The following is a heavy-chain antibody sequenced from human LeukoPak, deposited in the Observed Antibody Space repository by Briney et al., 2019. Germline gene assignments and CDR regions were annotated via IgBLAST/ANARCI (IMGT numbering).Heavy chain of an antibody. J-gene: IGHJ6*02. CDR1: GYTFTSYG. D-gene: IGHD1-26*01. Sequence: ASVKVSCKASGYTFTSYGISWVRQAPGQGLEWMGWISAYNGNTNYAQKLQGRVTMTTDTSTSTAYMELRSLRSDDTAVYYCGRDWSGSYSWARFYYYGMDVWGQGTTVTVSS. CDR2: ISAYNGNT. CDR3: GRDWSGSYSWARFYYYGMDV. V-gene: IGHV1-18*01.